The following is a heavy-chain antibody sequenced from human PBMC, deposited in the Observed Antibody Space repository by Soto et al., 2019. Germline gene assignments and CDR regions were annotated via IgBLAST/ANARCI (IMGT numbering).Heavy chain of an antibody. Sequence: GASVKVSCKASGYPLTSHYMHWVLQSTKKGLEWMRIVNPSGGSTSYAQKFQGRCTMTRDTSTSTVYMGLSSLRSEDTAVYFCARVRRRSGYYYGYWDQGTPVTVSS. D-gene: IGHD3-22*01. V-gene: IGHV1-46*01. CDR3: ARVRRRSGYYYGY. CDR2: VNPSGGST. J-gene: IGHJ4*02. CDR1: GYPLTSHY.